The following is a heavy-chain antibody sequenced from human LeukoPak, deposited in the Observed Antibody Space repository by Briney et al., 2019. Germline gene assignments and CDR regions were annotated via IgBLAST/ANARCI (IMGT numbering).Heavy chain of an antibody. D-gene: IGHD3-22*01. CDR1: GFTFSSYS. Sequence: GSLRLSCAASGFTFSSYSMNWVRQAPGKGLEWVSSISSSSSYIYYADSVKGRFTISRDNAKNSLYLQMNSLRAEDTAVYYCARDGPSNYDSSGYYVWGQGTLVTVSS. J-gene: IGHJ4*02. CDR3: ARDGPSNYDSSGYYV. V-gene: IGHV3-21*01. CDR2: ISSSSSYI.